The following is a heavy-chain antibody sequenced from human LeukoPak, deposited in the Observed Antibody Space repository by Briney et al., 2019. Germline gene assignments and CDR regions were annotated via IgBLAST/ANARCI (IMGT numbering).Heavy chain of an antibody. CDR2: IYYSGST. CDR1: GGSISSGGYY. Sequence: NPSETLSLTCTVSGGSISSGGYYWSWIRQHPGKGLEWIGYIYYSGSTYYNPSLKSRVTISVDTSKNQFSLKLSSVTAADTAVYYCARDYCSSTSCIGGMFDLWGQGTLVTVSS. D-gene: IGHD2-2*01. J-gene: IGHJ5*02. V-gene: IGHV4-31*03. CDR3: ARDYCSSTSCIGGMFDL.